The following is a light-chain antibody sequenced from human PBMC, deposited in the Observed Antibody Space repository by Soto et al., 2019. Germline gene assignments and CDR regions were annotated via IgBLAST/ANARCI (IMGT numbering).Light chain of an antibody. CDR3: LQHNSYPRT. Sequence: DIQMTQSPSSLSASVGDRVTITCRASQAIGNDLAWYQQKPGKGPKRLIYAASTLRRGVPSRFSGSGSGTEFTLTFSSLQPEDFATYYCLQHNSYPRTFGQGTKVDIK. CDR2: AAS. V-gene: IGKV1-17*01. J-gene: IGKJ1*01. CDR1: QAIGND.